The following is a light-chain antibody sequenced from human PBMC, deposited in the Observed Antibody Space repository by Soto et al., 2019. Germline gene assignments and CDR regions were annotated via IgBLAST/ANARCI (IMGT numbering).Light chain of an antibody. CDR1: QSISTY. J-gene: IGKJ5*01. V-gene: IGKV3-11*01. CDR3: HQRQYWPPIT. Sequence: EIVLTQSPVTLSLFPVERASLSCRASQSISTYLAWYQQKPGQAPRLLIYGASNRATGIPARFSGSGSGTDFTLTISSLEAEDFAVYYCHQRQYWPPITCGQGTRREIK. CDR2: GAS.